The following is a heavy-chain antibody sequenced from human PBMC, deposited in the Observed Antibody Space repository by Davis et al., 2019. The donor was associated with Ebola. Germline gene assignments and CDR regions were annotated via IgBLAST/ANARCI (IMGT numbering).Heavy chain of an antibody. Sequence: SETLSLTCAVYGGSFSGYYWTWIRQPPGKGLEWIGEIIHSGSTNYNPSLKSRATISEDTSHNQFSLKLTSVTAADTALYCCARGRGRGFDAWGQGTLVTVSS. CDR2: IIHSGST. V-gene: IGHV4-34*01. CDR3: ARGRGRGFDA. D-gene: IGHD3-10*01. CDR1: GGSFSGYY. J-gene: IGHJ5*02.